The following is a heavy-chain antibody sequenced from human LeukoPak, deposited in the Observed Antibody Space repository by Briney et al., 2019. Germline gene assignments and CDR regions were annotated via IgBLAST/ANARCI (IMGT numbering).Heavy chain of an antibody. V-gene: IGHV3-23*01. J-gene: IGHJ4*02. CDR3: AKNGGSQCYSHLDS. CDR2: TSGSGGST. CDR1: GFTFSSYA. Sequence: GGSLRLSCAASGFTFSSYAMSWVRQAPGKGLEWVSGTSGSGGSTYYAGSVKGRFTISRDNSKNTLYLQMNSLRVEDTAVYYCAKNGGSQCYSHLDSWGQGTLATVSS. D-gene: IGHD2-15*01.